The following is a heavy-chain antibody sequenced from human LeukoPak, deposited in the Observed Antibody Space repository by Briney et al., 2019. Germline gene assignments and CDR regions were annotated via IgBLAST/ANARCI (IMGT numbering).Heavy chain of an antibody. D-gene: IGHD1-14*01. Sequence: GGSLRLSCAASGFTFSGHWMSWVRQAPGKGLDWVANINQGGSDKYYVDSAKGRFTISRDNANNLLYPQMNSLRGEDTAVYYCTRDRSRAEDDWGQGTLVTVSS. CDR3: TRDRSRAEDD. CDR1: GFTFSGHW. J-gene: IGHJ4*02. CDR2: INQGGSDK. V-gene: IGHV3-7*01.